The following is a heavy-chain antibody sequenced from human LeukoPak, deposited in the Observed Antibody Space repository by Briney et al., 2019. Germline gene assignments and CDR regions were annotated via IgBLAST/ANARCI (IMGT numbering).Heavy chain of an antibody. CDR1: GFNLSDYY. CDR2: ISGSGSDL. D-gene: IGHD3-22*01. J-gene: IGHJ6*02. Sequence: GGSLRLSCVACGFNLSDYYMKWIRQAPGRGRERVSYISGSGSDLYYADSVKGRFTISRDNATNSLYLQMNSLRVEDKAVYYCARSIGSYYTMDVWGPGTTVTVSS. V-gene: IGHV3-11*01. CDR3: ARSIGSYYTMDV.